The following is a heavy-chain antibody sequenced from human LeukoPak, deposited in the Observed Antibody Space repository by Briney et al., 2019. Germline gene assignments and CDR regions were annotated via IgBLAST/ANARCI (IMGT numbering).Heavy chain of an antibody. CDR1: GVSISSSPYY. Sequence: SETLSLTCTVSGVSISSSPYYWGWIRQPPGKGLEWNGSIYYSGTTHYNPSLESRVTISVDTSKNQFSLKLSSVTAADTAVYYCARGPDSSGPPIQFDYWGQGTLVTVSS. CDR3: ARGPDSSGPPIQFDY. V-gene: IGHV4-39*07. J-gene: IGHJ4*02. D-gene: IGHD3-22*01. CDR2: IYYSGTT.